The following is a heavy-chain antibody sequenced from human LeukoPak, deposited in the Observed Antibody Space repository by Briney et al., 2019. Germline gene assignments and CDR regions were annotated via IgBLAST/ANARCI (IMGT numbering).Heavy chain of an antibody. CDR2: IGQDGSQK. CDR3: ARRATVREDYFDY. J-gene: IGHJ4*02. Sequence: GALRLSCAASGFTFSRFWMSWVRQAPGKGLEWVANIGQDGSQKEYVDTMKGRFTISRDNAKNSLHLEMNSLRGEDTAVYYCARRATVREDYFDYWGQGTLVTVSS. D-gene: IGHD4-17*01. V-gene: IGHV3-7*05. CDR1: GFTFSRFW.